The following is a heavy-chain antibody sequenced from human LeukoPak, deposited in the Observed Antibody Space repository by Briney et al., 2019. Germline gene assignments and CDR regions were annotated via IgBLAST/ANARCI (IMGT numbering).Heavy chain of an antibody. D-gene: IGHD3-22*01. CDR2: IYPDNSDT. Sequence: GGSLKISCKGSGYSFTTYWIGWVRQVPGKGLEWMGIIYPDNSDTRYSPSFQGQVTISADKSISTAYLQWSTLKASDTAMYYCARSRYDSSAEDYWGQGTLVTVSS. V-gene: IGHV5-51*01. J-gene: IGHJ4*02. CDR1: GYSFTTYW. CDR3: ARSRYDSSAEDY.